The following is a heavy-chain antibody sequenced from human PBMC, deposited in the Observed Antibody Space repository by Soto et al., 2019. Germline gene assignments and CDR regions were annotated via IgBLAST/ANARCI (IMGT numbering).Heavy chain of an antibody. CDR3: ASIITMVRGGPYYYYGMDV. V-gene: IGHV3-48*02. CDR2: ISSSSSTI. CDR1: GFTFSSYS. D-gene: IGHD3-10*01. Sequence: GGSLRLSCAASGFTFSSYSMNWVRQAPGKGLEWVSYISSSSSTIYYADSVKGRFTISRDNAKNSLYLQMNSLRDEDTAVYYCASIITMVRGGPYYYYGMDVWGQGTTVTVSS. J-gene: IGHJ6*02.